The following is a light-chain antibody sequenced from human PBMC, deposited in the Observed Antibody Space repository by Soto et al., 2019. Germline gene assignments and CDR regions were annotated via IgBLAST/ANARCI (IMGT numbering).Light chain of an antibody. J-gene: IGKJ5*01. CDR3: QQYHSYPIT. CDR2: TAS. V-gene: IGKV1-16*01. Sequence: DIQMTQSPSSLSASVGDRVTITCRASQDITNYLAWFQQKPGKAPKSLIYTASSVQSGVPSRFSGSGSGTDFTRIISSLQPEDFATYSCQQYHSYPITFGQGTRLEIK. CDR1: QDITNY.